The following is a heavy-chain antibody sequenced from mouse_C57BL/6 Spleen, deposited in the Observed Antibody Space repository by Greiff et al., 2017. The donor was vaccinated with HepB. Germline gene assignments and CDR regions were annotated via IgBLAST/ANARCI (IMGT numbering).Heavy chain of an antibody. J-gene: IGHJ2*01. CDR3: AREGFITTVYYFDY. CDR2: IYPGDGDT. V-gene: IGHV1-80*01. CDR1: GYAFSSYW. D-gene: IGHD1-1*01. Sequence: QVQLQQSGAELVKPGASVKISCKASGYAFSSYWMNWVKQRPGKGLEWIGQIYPGDGDTNYNGKFKGKATLTADKSSSTAYMQLSSLTSEDSAVYFCAREGFITTVYYFDYWGQGTTLTVSS.